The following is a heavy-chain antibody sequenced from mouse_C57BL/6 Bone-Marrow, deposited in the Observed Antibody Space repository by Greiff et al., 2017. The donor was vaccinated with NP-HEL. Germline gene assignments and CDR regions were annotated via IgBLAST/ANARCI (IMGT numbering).Heavy chain of an antibody. CDR2: IWSGGST. V-gene: IGHV2-2*01. Sequence: VKLVESGPGLVQPSQSLSITCTVSGFSLTSYGVHWVRQSPGKGLEWLGVIWSGGSTDYNAAFISRLSISKDNSKSQVFFKMNSLQADDTAIYYCARNLYDGYYETRFDVWGTGTTVTVSS. CDR1: GFSLTSYG. J-gene: IGHJ1*03. D-gene: IGHD2-3*01. CDR3: ARNLYDGYYETRFDV.